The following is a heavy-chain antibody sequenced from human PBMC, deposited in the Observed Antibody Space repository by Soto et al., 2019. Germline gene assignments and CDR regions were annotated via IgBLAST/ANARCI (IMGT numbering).Heavy chain of an antibody. CDR3: AGNGADYDVSTGYYDYYYHGKDV. V-gene: IGHV3-21*01. J-gene: IGHJ6*02. Sequence: LRLSCAASGFAFRSYGMNWVRQAPGRGLEWVSSISSSGSVIYYTDSVKGRFIISRDNGRNSLFLQMNSLRAEDTAVYYCAGNGADYDVSTGYYDYYYHGKDVWGQGTTVTVSS. CDR2: ISSSGSVI. D-gene: IGHD3-9*01. CDR1: GFAFRSYG.